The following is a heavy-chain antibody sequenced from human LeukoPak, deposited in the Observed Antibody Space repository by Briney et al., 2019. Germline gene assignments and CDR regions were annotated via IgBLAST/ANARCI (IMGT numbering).Heavy chain of an antibody. CDR2: IITIVGIA. Sequence: GSSVKLSCKASGGTFSSYAMSWVRQAPGQGLEWMGRIITIVGIANYAQKFQGRVTITADKATSTAYMEVSSLRSEDTAVYYCAREGEITGTTGSFDYGGQGTLVPVSS. CDR1: GGTFSSYA. CDR3: AREGEITGTTGSFDY. J-gene: IGHJ4*02. D-gene: IGHD1-7*01. V-gene: IGHV1-69*04.